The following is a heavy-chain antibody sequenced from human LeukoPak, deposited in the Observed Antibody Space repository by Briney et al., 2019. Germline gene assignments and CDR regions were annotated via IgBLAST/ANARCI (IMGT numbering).Heavy chain of an antibody. CDR2: INHSGST. Sequence: SETLSLTCAVYGGSFSGYYWSWIRQPPGKGLEWIGEINHSGSTNYNPSLKSRVTISVDTSKNQFSLKLSSVTAADTAVYYCARGARPEPYYYDSSGYYALDYWGQGTLVTVSS. CDR3: ARGARPEPYYYDSSGYYALDY. J-gene: IGHJ4*02. V-gene: IGHV4-34*01. CDR1: GGSFSGYY. D-gene: IGHD3-22*01.